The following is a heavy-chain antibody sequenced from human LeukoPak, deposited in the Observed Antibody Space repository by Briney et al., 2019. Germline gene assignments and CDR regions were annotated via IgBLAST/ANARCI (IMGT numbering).Heavy chain of an antibody. J-gene: IGHJ3*02. D-gene: IGHD4-17*01. CDR2: IIPIFGTA. Sequence: ASVKVSCKASGGTFISYAISWVRQAPGQGLEWMGGIIPIFGTANYAQKFQGRVTITADESTSTAYMELSSLRSEDTAVYYCARVISLTTVTDDAFDIWGQGTMVTVSS. CDR1: GGTFISYA. V-gene: IGHV1-69*13. CDR3: ARVISLTTVTDDAFDI.